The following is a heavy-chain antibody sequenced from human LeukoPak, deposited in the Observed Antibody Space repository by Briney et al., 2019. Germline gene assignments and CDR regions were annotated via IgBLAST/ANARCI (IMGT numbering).Heavy chain of an antibody. V-gene: IGHV3-33*01. CDR3: ARDSTRSSAGTYY. CDR2: IWYDGSNK. Sequence: PGRSLRLSCAASGFTFSSYGMHWVRQAPGKGLEWVAVIWYDGSNKYYADSVKGRFTISRDSSKNTLYLQMNSLRAEDTAVYYCARDSTRSSAGTYYWGQGTLVTVSS. J-gene: IGHJ4*02. CDR1: GFTFSSYG. D-gene: IGHD6-13*01.